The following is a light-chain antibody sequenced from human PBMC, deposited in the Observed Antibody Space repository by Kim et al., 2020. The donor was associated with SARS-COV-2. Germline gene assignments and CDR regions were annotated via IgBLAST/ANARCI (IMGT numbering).Light chain of an antibody. CDR3: NSRDNSGHLCV. V-gene: IGLV3-19*01. CDR2: GTN. CDR1: SLRTYY. J-gene: IGLJ3*02. Sequence: SSELTQDPAVSVALGQTVMITCQGHSLRTYYTSWYQQKPGQAPVLVIYGTNNRPSGIPDRFSGSSSGNTASLTITGAQAEDEADYYCNSRDNSGHLCVFG.